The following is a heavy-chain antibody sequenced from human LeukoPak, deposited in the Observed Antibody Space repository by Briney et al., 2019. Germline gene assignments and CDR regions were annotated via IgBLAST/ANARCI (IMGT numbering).Heavy chain of an antibody. V-gene: IGHV3-33*06. CDR1: GFTFSSYG. Sequence: GGSLRLSCAASGFTFSSYGMHWVRQAPGKGLEWVAVIWYDGSNKYYADSVKGRFTISRDNSKNTLYLQMNSLRAEDTAVYFCAKDGTYYYDSSGYYYGDYWGQGTLVTVSS. J-gene: IGHJ4*02. CDR3: AKDGTYYYDSSGYYYGDY. D-gene: IGHD3-22*01. CDR2: IWYDGSNK.